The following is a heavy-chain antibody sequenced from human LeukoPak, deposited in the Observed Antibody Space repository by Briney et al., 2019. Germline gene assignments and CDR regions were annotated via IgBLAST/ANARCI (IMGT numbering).Heavy chain of an antibody. CDR2: ISSSGSTI. D-gene: IGHD6-13*01. J-gene: IGHJ6*03. CDR3: ARAAAGTRRGKNYMDV. V-gene: IGHV3-11*04. Sequence: GGSLRLSCAASGFTFSDHYMDWVRQAPGKGLEWVSYISSSGSTIYYADSVKGRFTISRDNAKNSLYLQMNSLRAEDTAVYYCARAAAGTRRGKNYMDVWGKGTTVTVSS. CDR1: GFTFSDHY.